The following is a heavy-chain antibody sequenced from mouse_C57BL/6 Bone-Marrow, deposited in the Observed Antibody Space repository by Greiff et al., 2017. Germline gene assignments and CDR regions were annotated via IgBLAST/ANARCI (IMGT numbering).Heavy chain of an antibody. D-gene: IGHD2-3*01. CDR1: GYSITSGYY. Sequence: EVKLQESGPGLVKPSQSLSLTCSVTGYSITSGYYWNWIRQFPGNKLEWMGYISYDGSNNYNPSLKNRISITRDTSKNQFFLKLNSVTTEDTATYYCASMIPYYAMDYWGQGTSVTVSS. V-gene: IGHV3-6*01. CDR3: ASMIPYYAMDY. J-gene: IGHJ4*01. CDR2: ISYDGSN.